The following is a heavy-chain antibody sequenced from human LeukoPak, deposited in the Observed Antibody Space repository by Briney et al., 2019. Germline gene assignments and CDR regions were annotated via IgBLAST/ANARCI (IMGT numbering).Heavy chain of an antibody. Sequence: PGGSLRLSCAASGFTFSSYEMNWVRQAPGKGLEWVSYISGSGRTIYYADSVKGRFTISRDNAKNSLYLQMNSLRAEDTAVYYCARARQYQLLFSGGYYFDYWGQGTLVTVSS. V-gene: IGHV3-48*03. J-gene: IGHJ4*02. CDR2: ISGSGRTI. CDR1: GFTFSSYE. D-gene: IGHD2-2*01. CDR3: ARARQYQLLFSGGYYFDY.